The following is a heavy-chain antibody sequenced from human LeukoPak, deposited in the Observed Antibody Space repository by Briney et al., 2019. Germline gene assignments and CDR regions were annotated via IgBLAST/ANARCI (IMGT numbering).Heavy chain of an antibody. V-gene: IGHV1-69*01. CDR2: IIPIFGTA. J-gene: IGHJ6*02. Sequence: ASVKVSCKASGGTFSSYAISWVRQAPGQGLEWMGGIIPIFGTANYAQKFQGRVTITADESTSTAYMELSSLRSEDTAVYYCATDLILVRGEDYGMDVWGQGTTVTVSS. CDR3: ATDLILVRGEDYGMDV. CDR1: GGTFSSYA. D-gene: IGHD3-10*01.